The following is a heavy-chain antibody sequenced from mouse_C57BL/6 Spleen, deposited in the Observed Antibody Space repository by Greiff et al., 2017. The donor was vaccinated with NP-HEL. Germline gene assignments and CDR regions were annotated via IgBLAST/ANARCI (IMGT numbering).Heavy chain of an antibody. CDR2: IDPETGGT. CDR3: TRSSNYDFDY. J-gene: IGHJ2*01. CDR1: GYTFTDYE. D-gene: IGHD2-5*01. Sequence: VQRVESGAELVRPGASVTLSCKASGYTFTDYEMHWVKQTPVHGLEWIGAIDPETGGTAYNQKFKGKAILTADKSSSTAYMELRSLTSEDSAVYYCTRSSNYDFDYWGQGTTLTVSS. V-gene: IGHV1-15*01.